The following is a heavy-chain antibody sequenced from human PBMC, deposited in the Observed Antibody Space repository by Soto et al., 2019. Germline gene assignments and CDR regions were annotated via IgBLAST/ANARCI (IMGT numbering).Heavy chain of an antibody. CDR1: GFTFGDSA. D-gene: IGHD3-3*01. CDR2: IRSKAYGGTT. CDR3: TRVRYYDFWSGYLHYDGMDV. J-gene: IGHJ6*02. Sequence: ALRLSCTASGFTFGDSAMRWVRQAPGKGLEWVGFIRSKAYGGTTEYAASVKGRFTISRDDSKSIAYLQMNSLKTEDTAVYYCTRVRYYDFWSGYLHYDGMDVWDQGTTVTVSS. V-gene: IGHV3-49*04.